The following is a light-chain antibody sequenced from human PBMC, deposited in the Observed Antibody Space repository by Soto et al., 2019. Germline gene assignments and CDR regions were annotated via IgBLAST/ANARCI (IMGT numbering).Light chain of an antibody. CDR1: QSISAS. J-gene: IGKJ4*01. Sequence: EIVLTQSPATLSLSPGDRATLSCRASQSISASFAWYQQNPGQAPRLLVYDTSNRATGVPARFRGSGSGTDVTLTITSLEPEDFATYYCQRRNYWLTFGGGNKVEFK. CDR2: DTS. CDR3: QRRNYWLT. V-gene: IGKV3-11*01.